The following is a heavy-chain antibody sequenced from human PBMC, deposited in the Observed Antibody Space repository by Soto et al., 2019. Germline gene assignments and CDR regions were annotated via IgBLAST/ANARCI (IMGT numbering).Heavy chain of an antibody. CDR2: IIPIFGTA. CDR3: ARDFRYFDWLPNHQSYGMDV. CDR1: GGTFSSYA. Sequence: SVKVSCKASGGTFSSYAISWVLQAPGQGLEWMGGIIPIFGTANYAQKFQGRVTITADESTSTAYMELSSLRSEDTAVYYCARDFRYFDWLPNHQSYGMDVWGQGTTVTVSS. J-gene: IGHJ6*02. V-gene: IGHV1-69*13. D-gene: IGHD3-9*01.